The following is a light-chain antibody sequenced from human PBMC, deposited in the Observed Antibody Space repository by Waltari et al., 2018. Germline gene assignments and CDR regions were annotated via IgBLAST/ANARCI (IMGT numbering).Light chain of an antibody. V-gene: IGKV3-20*01. CDR3: QKYESLPAT. CDR2: HAS. J-gene: IGKJ1*01. Sequence: DIVLTQSPGTLSLSPGERATLSCRASQSVRIFLAWYQQKPGQPPRRLIYHASSRAAGIPDRFSGSGSGTDFSLTISRLEPEDFAVYYCQKYESLPATFGQGTKVEIK. CDR1: QSVRIF.